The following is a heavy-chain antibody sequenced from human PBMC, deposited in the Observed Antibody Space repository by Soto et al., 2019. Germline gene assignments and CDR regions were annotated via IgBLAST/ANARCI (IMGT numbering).Heavy chain of an antibody. V-gene: IGHV3-74*03. Sequence: LRLSCAASGFTFSSYWMHWVRQAPGEGLVWVSYIKPDGSRTKDADSVKGRFTISRDNARNTLYLRMNSLRAEDAAVYYCARDNNWSYDSWGRGTLVTVSS. J-gene: IGHJ4*02. CDR1: GFTFSSYW. D-gene: IGHD1-1*01. CDR3: ARDNNWSYDS. CDR2: IKPDGSRT.